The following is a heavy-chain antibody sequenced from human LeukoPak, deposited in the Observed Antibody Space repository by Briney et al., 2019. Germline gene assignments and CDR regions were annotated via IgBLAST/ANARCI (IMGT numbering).Heavy chain of an antibody. J-gene: IGHJ4*02. Sequence: GGSLRLSCAASEFTFSSYAMTWVRQAPGKGLEWVSTISGSGFTTYYADSVKGRFTISRDNSKNTLYLQMNTLRAEDTAVYYCAKDPPGSDYWGQGTLVTVSS. CDR2: ISGSGFTT. CDR1: EFTFSSYA. V-gene: IGHV3-23*01. CDR3: AKDPPGSDY.